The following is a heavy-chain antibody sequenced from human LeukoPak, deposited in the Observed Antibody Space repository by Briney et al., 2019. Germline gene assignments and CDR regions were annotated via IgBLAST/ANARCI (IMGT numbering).Heavy chain of an antibody. CDR1: GFTFSSYS. V-gene: IGHV3-48*04. CDR3: ARRIAAAGTKGFDY. D-gene: IGHD6-13*01. CDR2: ISSSGSTI. J-gene: IGHJ4*02. Sequence: PGGSLRLSCAASGFTFSSYSMNWVRQAPGKGLEWVSYISSSGSTIYYADSVKGRFTISRDNAKNSLYLQMNSLRAEDTAVYYCARRIAAAGTKGFDYWGQGTLVTVSS.